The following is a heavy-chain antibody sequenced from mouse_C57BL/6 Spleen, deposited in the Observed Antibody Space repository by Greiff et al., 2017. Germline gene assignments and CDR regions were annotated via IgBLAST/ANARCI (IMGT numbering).Heavy chain of an antibody. CDR2: INPSNGGT. CDR3: ARSNYGSSWYFDV. V-gene: IGHV1-53*01. Sequence: QVQLQQPGTELVKPGASVKLSCKASGYTFTSYWMHWVKQRPGQGLEWIGNINPSNGGTKYNEKFKSKATLTVDKSSSTAYLQLSSLTSEDSAVYYCARSNYGSSWYFDVWGTGTTVTVSS. J-gene: IGHJ1*03. CDR1: GYTFTSYW. D-gene: IGHD1-1*01.